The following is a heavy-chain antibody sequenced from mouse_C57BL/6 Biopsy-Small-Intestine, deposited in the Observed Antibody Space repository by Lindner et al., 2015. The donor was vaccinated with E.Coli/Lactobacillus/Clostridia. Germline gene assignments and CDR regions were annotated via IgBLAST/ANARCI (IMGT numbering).Heavy chain of an antibody. D-gene: IGHD2-12*01. CDR1: GFSFTDYT. CDR3: ARSYYSDSRGAFDC. Sequence: VQLQESGPELVKPGASVKMSCKASGFSFTDYTMHWVRQTNGKSLEWIGVINPNYGITFYNQKFKGKATLTVDHSSSTAYMQFSSLTSEDSAVYYCARSYYSDSRGAFDCWGQGTSVTVSS. J-gene: IGHJ4*01. V-gene: IGHV1-39*01. CDR2: INPNYGIT.